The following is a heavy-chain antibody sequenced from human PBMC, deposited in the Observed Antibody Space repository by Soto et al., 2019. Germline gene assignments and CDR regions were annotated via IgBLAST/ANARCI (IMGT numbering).Heavy chain of an antibody. CDR3: AREYVLRDYEPGLGY. CDR2: ISSSGEFI. V-gene: IGHV3-11*01. D-gene: IGHD4-17*01. Sequence: QVQLVESGGALVKPGGSLRLSCAASGFTFTDYYMSWIRQAPGKGLEWISYISSSGEFIYYADSVRGRFTISRDNAKNSLYLQMNSLRGEDTAIYYCAREYVLRDYEPGLGYWGQGTLVTVSS. J-gene: IGHJ4*02. CDR1: GFTFTDYY.